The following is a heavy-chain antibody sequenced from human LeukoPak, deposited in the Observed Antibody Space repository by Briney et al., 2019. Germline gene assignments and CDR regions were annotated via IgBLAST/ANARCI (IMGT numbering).Heavy chain of an antibody. D-gene: IGHD2-21*01. CDR3: ASEPGRIQLDY. V-gene: IGHV1-69*04. CDR2: IIPIFGIA. CDR1: GGTFSSYA. Sequence: SVKVSCKASGGTFSSYAISWVRQAPGQGLEWMGRIIPIFGIANYAQKFQGRATITADKSTSTAYMELSSLRSEDTAVYYCASEPGRIQLDYWGQGTLVTVSS. J-gene: IGHJ4*02.